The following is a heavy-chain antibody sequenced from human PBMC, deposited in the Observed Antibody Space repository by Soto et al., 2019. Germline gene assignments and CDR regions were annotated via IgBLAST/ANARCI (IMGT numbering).Heavy chain of an antibody. D-gene: IGHD1-26*01. J-gene: IGHJ4*02. CDR1: GGSVSSGSYY. CDR3: ARRKWELYFDY. CDR2: IYYSGST. Sequence: QVQLQESGPGLVKPSETLSLTCTVSGGSVSSGSYYWSWIRQPPGKGLEWIGYIYYSGSTNYNPSLKSRVTISVDTSKNQFSLKLSSVTAADTAVYYCARRKWELYFDYWGQGTLVTVSS. V-gene: IGHV4-61*01.